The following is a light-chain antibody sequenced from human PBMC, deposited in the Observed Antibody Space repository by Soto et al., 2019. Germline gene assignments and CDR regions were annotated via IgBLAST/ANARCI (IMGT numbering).Light chain of an antibody. Sequence: QSVLTQPPSVSAAPGQKVTISCSGSSSNIGNNYVSWYQQLPGTAPKLLIYENNKRPSGIPDRFSGSKSGTSATLDITGPQTGDEADYYCGTWDSSLSAWVFGGGTKLTVL. CDR3: GTWDSSLSAWV. CDR1: SSNIGNNY. V-gene: IGLV1-51*02. CDR2: ENN. J-gene: IGLJ3*02.